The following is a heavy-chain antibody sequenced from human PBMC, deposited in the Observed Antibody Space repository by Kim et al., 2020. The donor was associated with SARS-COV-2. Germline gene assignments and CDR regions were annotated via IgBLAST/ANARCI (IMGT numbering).Heavy chain of an antibody. J-gene: IGHJ4*02. CDR1: GGSISGYY. CDR3: ARGYDAPDYFDY. D-gene: IGHD1-20*01. V-gene: IGHV4-59*01. Sequence: SETLSLTCTVSGGSISGYYWTWIRQPPGKGLEWIGYIYYSGSTNYNPSLKSRVTISVDTSKNQFSLKLSSVTAADTAVYYCARGYDAPDYFDYWGQGTLV. CDR2: IYYSGST.